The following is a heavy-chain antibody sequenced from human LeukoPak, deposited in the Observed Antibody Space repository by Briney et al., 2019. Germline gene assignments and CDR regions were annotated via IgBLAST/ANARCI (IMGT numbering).Heavy chain of an antibody. CDR1: GFTFSNAW. J-gene: IGHJ5*02. D-gene: IGHD2/OR15-2a*01. Sequence: GGSLRLSCAASGFTFSNAWMSWVRQAPGKGLEWVGRIKSKTDGGTTDYAAPVKGRFTISRDDSKNTLYLQMNSLRGEDTAVYYCARDWEYSLDPWGQGTLVTVSS. CDR3: ARDWEYSLDP. CDR2: IKSKTDGGTT. V-gene: IGHV3-15*01.